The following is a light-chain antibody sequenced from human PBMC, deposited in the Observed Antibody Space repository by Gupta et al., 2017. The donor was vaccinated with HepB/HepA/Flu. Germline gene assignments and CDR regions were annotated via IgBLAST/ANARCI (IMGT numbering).Light chain of an antibody. Sequence: DIVMIQSPLSLPVTPGEPASISCRSSQSLLHSNGYNYLDWYLQKPGQSPQFLIYLGSNRASGVPDRFSGSGSGTDFTLKISRVEAEDVGVYYCMQALQTPFTFGPGTKVDIK. J-gene: IGKJ3*01. V-gene: IGKV2-28*01. CDR2: LGS. CDR1: QSLLHSNGYNY. CDR3: MQALQTPFT.